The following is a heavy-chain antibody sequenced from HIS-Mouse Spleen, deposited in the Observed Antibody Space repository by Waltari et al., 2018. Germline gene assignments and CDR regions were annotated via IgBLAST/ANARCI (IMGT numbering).Heavy chain of an antibody. Sequence: QLQLQESGPGLVKPSETLSLTCTVSGGSIGSSSYYWGWIRPTPGKGLEWIGSIYYSGSTYYNPSLKSRVTISVDTSKNQFSLKLSSVTAADTAVYYCAYGDYFDYWGQGTLVTVSS. J-gene: IGHJ4*02. CDR2: IYYSGST. CDR1: GGSIGSSSYY. CDR3: AYGDYFDY. V-gene: IGHV4-39*01. D-gene: IGHD4-17*01.